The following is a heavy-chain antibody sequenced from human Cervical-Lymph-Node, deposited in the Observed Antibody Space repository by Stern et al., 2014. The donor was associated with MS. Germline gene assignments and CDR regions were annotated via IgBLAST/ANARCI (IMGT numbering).Heavy chain of an antibody. D-gene: IGHD5-24*01. CDR3: TRDANYY. CDR1: GFAFSDYA. Sequence: EDQLVESGGGLVKPGGSLRLSCAASGFAFSDYAMNWVRQAPGKGLEWVSSISSSSSYIYSADSLKGRFTLSRDNAKNSLFLQMNSLRAEDTAVYYCTRDANYYWGQGTLVAVSS. CDR2: ISSSSSYI. V-gene: IGHV3-21*01. J-gene: IGHJ4*02.